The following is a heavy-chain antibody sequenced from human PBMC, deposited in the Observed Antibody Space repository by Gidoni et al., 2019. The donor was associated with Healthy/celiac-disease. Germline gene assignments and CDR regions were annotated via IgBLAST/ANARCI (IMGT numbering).Heavy chain of an antibody. D-gene: IGHD6-13*01. J-gene: IGHJ6*02. Sequence: QVQLQESGPGLVKPSETLSLTCTVSGGSISSSYWSWIRQPPGKGLEWIGYIYYSGSTNYNPSLKSRVTISVDTSKNQFSLKLSSVTAADTAVYYCARVPTDSSSWYGNYYYYYGMDVWGQGTTVTVSS. CDR2: IYYSGST. CDR1: GGSISSSY. V-gene: IGHV4-59*01. CDR3: ARVPTDSSSWYGNYYYYYGMDV.